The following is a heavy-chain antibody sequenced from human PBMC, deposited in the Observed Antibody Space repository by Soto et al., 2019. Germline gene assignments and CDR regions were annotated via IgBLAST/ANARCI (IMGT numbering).Heavy chain of an antibody. V-gene: IGHV3-49*04. Sequence: SLRLSCTASVLTFGNYAISWVRQAPGKGLEWVSLIRNQTNSETTQYAPSLKGRFTISRDDSNSIAYLQMSSLQVDDSAVYYCTSAGSRGMSYFFDSCGQRVLVTVSS. D-gene: IGHD3-10*01. CDR1: VLTFGNYA. CDR2: IRNQTNSETT. J-gene: IGHJ4*02. CDR3: TSAGSRGMSYFFDS.